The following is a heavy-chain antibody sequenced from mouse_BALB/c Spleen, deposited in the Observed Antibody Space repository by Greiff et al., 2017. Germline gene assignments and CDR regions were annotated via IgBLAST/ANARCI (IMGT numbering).Heavy chain of an antibody. V-gene: IGHV5-17*02. Sequence: EVMLVESGGGLVQPGGSRKLSCAASGFTFSSFGMHWVRQAPEKGLEWVAYISSGSSTIYYDHTVKGRFTISRDNPKNTLFLQMTSLRSEDTAMDYCARRDYGYEYFDVWGAGTTVTVSS. D-gene: IGHD1-2*01. CDR1: GFTFSSFG. CDR3: ARRDYGYEYFDV. CDR2: ISSGSSTI. J-gene: IGHJ1*01.